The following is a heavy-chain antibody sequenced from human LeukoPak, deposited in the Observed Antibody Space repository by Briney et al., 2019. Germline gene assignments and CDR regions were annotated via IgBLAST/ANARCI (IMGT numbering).Heavy chain of an antibody. V-gene: IGHV1-69*13. CDR3: ARERPPGDSSNWFLEGYFDI. J-gene: IGHJ4*02. CDR2: IIPIFGTA. D-gene: IGHD6-13*01. Sequence: SVKVSCKASGGTFSSYAISWVRQAPGQGLEWMGGIIPIFGTANYAQKFQGRVTITADESTSTAYMELSSLRSEDTAVYYCARERPPGDSSNWFLEGYFDIWGQGTLVTVSS. CDR1: GGTFSSYA.